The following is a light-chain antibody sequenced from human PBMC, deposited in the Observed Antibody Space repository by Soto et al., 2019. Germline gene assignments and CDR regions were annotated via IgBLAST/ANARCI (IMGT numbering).Light chain of an antibody. Sequence: SPGPLSLSPWVRGTLSCRASQSISDRSAWYQQKPCQAPRLLIYDASKRATDIPDRFIGSGSGTDFTLTISSLEPEDFVVYYCHQRSNWPPFTFGGGTKVDIK. CDR3: HQRSNWPPFT. CDR1: QSISDR. J-gene: IGKJ4*01. V-gene: IGKV3-11*01. CDR2: DAS.